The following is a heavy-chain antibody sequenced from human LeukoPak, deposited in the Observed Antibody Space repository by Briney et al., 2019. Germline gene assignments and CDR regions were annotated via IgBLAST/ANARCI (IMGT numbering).Heavy chain of an antibody. CDR1: GFTFSSYA. D-gene: IGHD6-13*01. Sequence: GGSLRLSCSGSGFTFSSYATHWVRQAPGKGPEYVSLINTSGDKTYYADSVKGRFTISRDNSKNTVSLQMSSLRAEDTAMYYCVKDLYKGDTSTWYYFDYWGQGTLVTVSS. J-gene: IGHJ4*02. CDR3: VKDLYKGDTSTWYYFDY. V-gene: IGHV3-64D*06. CDR2: INTSGDKT.